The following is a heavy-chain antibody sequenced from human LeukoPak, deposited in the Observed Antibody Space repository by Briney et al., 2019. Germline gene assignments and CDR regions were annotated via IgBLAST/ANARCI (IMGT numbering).Heavy chain of an antibody. Sequence: GGSLRLSCAASGFTFSSYEMNWVRQAPGKGLEWVPYISSSGSTIYYADSVKGRFTISRDNAKNSLYVQMNSLRAEDTAVYYCARDAYDSSGYFPFGNWGQGTLVTVSS. D-gene: IGHD3-22*01. CDR2: ISSSGSTI. CDR3: ARDAYDSSGYFPFGN. V-gene: IGHV3-48*03. J-gene: IGHJ4*02. CDR1: GFTFSSYE.